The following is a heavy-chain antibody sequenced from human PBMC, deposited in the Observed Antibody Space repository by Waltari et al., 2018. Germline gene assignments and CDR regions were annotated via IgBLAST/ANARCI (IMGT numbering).Heavy chain of an antibody. CDR3: ARDQYYDSSGYSD. J-gene: IGHJ4*02. CDR2: IYYSGST. V-gene: IGHV4-39*07. CDR1: GGSISSSSSY. D-gene: IGHD3-22*01. Sequence: QLQLQASGPGLVKPSETLSLTCTVPGGSISSSSSYWGWIRQPPGKGLEWIGSIYYSGSTYYNPSLKSRVTISVDTSKNQFSLKLSSVTAADTAVYYCARDQYYDSSGYSDWGQGTLVTVSS.